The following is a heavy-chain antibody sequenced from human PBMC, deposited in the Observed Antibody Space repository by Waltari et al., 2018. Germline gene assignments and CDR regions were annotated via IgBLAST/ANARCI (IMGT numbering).Heavy chain of an antibody. V-gene: IGHV1-69*05. Sequence: QVQLVQSGAEVKKPGSSVKVSCKASGGTFSSYAISWVRQAPGQGLEWMGGIIPIFGTANYAKKFQGRVTITTDESTSTAYMELSSLRSEDTAVYYCARSPYYGSGSYMLGYYMDVWGKGTTVTVSS. D-gene: IGHD3-10*01. CDR3: ARSPYYGSGSYMLGYYMDV. CDR1: GGTFSSYA. J-gene: IGHJ6*03. CDR2: IIPIFGTA.